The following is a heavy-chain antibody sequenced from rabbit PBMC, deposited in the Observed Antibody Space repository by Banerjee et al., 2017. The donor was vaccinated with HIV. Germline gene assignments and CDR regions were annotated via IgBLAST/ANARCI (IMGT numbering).Heavy chain of an antibody. Sequence: QSLEESGGDLVKPGGTLTLTCKASGIDFSNYYYMCWVRQAPGKGLEWIACIAAGGSGSTYYASWAKGRFTISKTSSTTVTLQMTSLTAVDRATYFCARDLRYSSGSIFNLWGKAPWSPS. V-gene: IGHV1S40*01. D-gene: IGHD4-1*01. CDR2: IAAGGSGST. CDR1: GIDFSNYYY. CDR3: ARDLRYSSGSIFNL. J-gene: IGHJ4*01.